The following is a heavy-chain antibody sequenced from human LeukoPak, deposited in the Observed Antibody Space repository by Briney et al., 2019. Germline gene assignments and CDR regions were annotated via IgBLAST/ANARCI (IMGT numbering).Heavy chain of an antibody. D-gene: IGHD2-2*01. V-gene: IGHV1-69*04. CDR3: ARTPGFRSTSFFDY. CDR2: IIPILGIA. J-gene: IGHJ4*02. CDR1: GGTFSSYA. Sequence: ASVKVSFKASGGTFSSYAISWVRQAPGQGLEWMGRIIPILGIANYAQKFQGRVTITADKSTSTAYMELSSLRSEDTAVYYCARTPGFRSTSFFDYWGQGTLVTVSS.